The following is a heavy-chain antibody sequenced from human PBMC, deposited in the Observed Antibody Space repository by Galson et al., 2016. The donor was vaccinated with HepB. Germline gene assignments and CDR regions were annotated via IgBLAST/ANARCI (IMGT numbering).Heavy chain of an antibody. J-gene: IGHJ4*02. CDR3: ATRGYCGSDCCYAGMSGGY. V-gene: IGHV1-18*01. CDR2: ISVATGNT. Sequence: SVKVSCKASGYTFSSYDMNWVRQAPGQGLEWMGWISVATGNTNYAQKFQGRVTMTADTSTSTVYMELTTLRPDDTAVYYCATRGYCGSDCCYAGMSGGYWGQGTLVSVSS. D-gene: IGHD2-21*01. CDR1: GYTFSSYD.